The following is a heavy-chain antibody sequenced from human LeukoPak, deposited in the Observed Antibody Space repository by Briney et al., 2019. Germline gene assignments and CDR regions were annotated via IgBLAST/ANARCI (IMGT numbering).Heavy chain of an antibody. D-gene: IGHD6-19*01. Sequence: PGGSLRLSCAASGFTVSSNYMSWVRQAPGKGLEWVSVIYSGGSTHYSDSVKGRFTISRDNSKNTLYLQMNSLRAEDTAVYFCARILSSAWGELGYWGQGTLVTVSS. CDR2: IYSGGST. CDR1: GFTVSSNY. V-gene: IGHV3-53*05. J-gene: IGHJ4*02. CDR3: ARILSSAWGELGY.